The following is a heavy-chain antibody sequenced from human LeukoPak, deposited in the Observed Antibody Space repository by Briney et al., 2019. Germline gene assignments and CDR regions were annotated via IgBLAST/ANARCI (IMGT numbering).Heavy chain of an antibody. CDR2: IIPILGIA. V-gene: IGHV1-69*04. CDR1: GGTFSSYA. Sequence: GASVKVSCKASGGTFSSYAISWVRQAPGQGLEWMGRIIPILGIADYAQKFQGRVTITADKSTSTAYMELSSLRSEDTAVYYCARAPYGGFDYWGQGTLVTVSS. D-gene: IGHD4-23*01. CDR3: ARAPYGGFDY. J-gene: IGHJ4*02.